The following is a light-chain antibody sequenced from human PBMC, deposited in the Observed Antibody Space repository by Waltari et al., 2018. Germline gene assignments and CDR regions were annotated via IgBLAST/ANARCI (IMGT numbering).Light chain of an antibody. CDR2: AAS. CDR3: QQLKSYPLT. Sequence: DIQMTQSPSSLSASVGDRVNITCRASQGITNSLAWFQKKPGEAPMSLIYAASTLQSGVPSRFSGSGSGTDFTLTISSLQPEDSATYYCQQLKSYPLTFGGGTKVEI. CDR1: QGITNS. J-gene: IGKJ4*01. V-gene: IGKV1-16*01.